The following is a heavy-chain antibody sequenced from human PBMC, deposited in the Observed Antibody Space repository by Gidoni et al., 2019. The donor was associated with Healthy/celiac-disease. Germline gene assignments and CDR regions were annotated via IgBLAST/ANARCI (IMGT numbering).Heavy chain of an antibody. V-gene: IGHV1-69*01. CDR3: ASVPGSGSYYRSLYYFDY. Sequence: QVQLVQSGAEVKKPGSSVKVSCKASGGTFRSYAISWVRQAPGQGLEWMGGIIPIFGTANYAQKFQGRVTITADESTSTAYMELSSLRSEDTAVYYCASVPGSGSYYRSLYYFDYWGQGTLVTVSS. CDR2: IIPIFGTA. D-gene: IGHD3-10*01. J-gene: IGHJ4*02. CDR1: GGTFRSYA.